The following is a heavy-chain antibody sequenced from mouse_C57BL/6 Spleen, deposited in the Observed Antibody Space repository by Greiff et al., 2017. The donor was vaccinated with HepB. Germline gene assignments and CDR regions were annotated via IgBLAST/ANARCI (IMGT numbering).Heavy chain of an antibody. CDR2: ISSGSSPI. CDR1: GFTFSDYG. J-gene: IGHJ3*01. D-gene: IGHD4-1*01. CDR3: ARQTGTGWFAY. Sequence: EVQGVESGGGLVKPGGSLNLSCAASGFTFSDYGMHWVRQAPEKGLEWVAYISSGSSPIYYADTVKGRFPISRDHAKNTLFLQMTSLRSEDTAMYYCARQTGTGWFAYWGQGTLVTVSA. V-gene: IGHV5-17*01.